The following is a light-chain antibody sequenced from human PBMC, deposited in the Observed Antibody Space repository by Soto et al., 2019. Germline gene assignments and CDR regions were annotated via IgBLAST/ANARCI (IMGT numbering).Light chain of an antibody. CDR3: QQPFNLSPT. Sequence: DIQMTQSPSSLSASVGDRVTITCQASQDIRNFLNWYQQKPGKAPKLLISDASSLEAGVPQRFSGSGFGTDFTLAISSLQAEDFATYFCQQPFNLSPTFGPRTRLEIK. CDR2: DAS. CDR1: QDIRNF. V-gene: IGKV1-33*01. J-gene: IGKJ5*01.